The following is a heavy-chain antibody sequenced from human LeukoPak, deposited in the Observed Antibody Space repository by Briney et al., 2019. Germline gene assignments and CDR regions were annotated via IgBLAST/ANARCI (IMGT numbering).Heavy chain of an antibody. CDR2: ISSSSYI. D-gene: IGHD2-21*02. CDR1: GFTFSSYS. Sequence: GGSLRLSCAASGFTFSSYSMNWVRQAPGKGLEWVSSISSSSYIYYADSVKGRFTISRDNAKNSLYLQMNSLRAEDTAVYYCARGSGGDYYFDYWGQGTLVTVSS. V-gene: IGHV3-21*01. CDR3: ARGSGGDYYFDY. J-gene: IGHJ4*02.